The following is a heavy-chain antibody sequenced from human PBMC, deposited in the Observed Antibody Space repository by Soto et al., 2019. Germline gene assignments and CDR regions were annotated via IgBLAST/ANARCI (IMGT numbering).Heavy chain of an antibody. CDR2: ISAYNGNT. V-gene: IGHV1-18*01. D-gene: IGHD2-2*01. CDR3: ARRSVPAASRAVYYYYGMDV. J-gene: IGHJ6*02. Sequence: XSVKVSCKASGYTFTSYGISWVRQAPGQGLEWMGWISAYNGNTNYAQKLQGRVTMTTDTSTSTAYMELRSLRSDDTAVYYCARRSVPAASRAVYYYYGMDVWGQGTTVTVSS. CDR1: GYTFTSYG.